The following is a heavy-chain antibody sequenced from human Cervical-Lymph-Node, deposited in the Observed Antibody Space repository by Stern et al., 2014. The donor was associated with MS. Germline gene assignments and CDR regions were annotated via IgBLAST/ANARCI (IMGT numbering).Heavy chain of an antibody. D-gene: IGHD2-2*01. CDR2: IKSNTDGGLT. V-gene: IGHV3-15*01. J-gene: IGHJ4*02. Sequence: EVQLVESGGGLVKPGGSLRLSCAASGFTFSNAWMNWVRQAPGKGLEWVGRIKSNTDGGLTDYAAPVKGRFTISRDDSKNTLYLHMNTLKTEDTAVYFCTTAEPAHWRYLDYWGQGTLVTVSS. CDR1: GFTFSNAW. CDR3: TTAEPAHWRYLDY.